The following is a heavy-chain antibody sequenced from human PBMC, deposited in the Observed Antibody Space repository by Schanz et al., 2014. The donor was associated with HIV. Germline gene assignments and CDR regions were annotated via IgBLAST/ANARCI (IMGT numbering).Heavy chain of an antibody. CDR1: GFTFSSYG. Sequence: QVQLVESGGGVVQPGRSLRLSCAASGFTFSSYGMHWVRQAPGKGLEWVAFISNDGRNKYYADSVKGRFTISRDNSKNTLYVQMNRLRAEDTAVYYCAKVATWDYYGMDVWGRGTTVTVSS. J-gene: IGHJ6*02. V-gene: IGHV3-30*18. CDR3: AKVATWDYYGMDV. CDR2: ISNDGRNK.